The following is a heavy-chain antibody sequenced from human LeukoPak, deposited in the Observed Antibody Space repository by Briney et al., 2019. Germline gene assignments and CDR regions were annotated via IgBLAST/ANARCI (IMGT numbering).Heavy chain of an antibody. J-gene: IGHJ4*02. CDR2: ISSSSSYI. CDR1: GFTFSSYS. D-gene: IGHD5-12*01. CDR3: AREGPPIVAVGLDY. Sequence: PGGSLRLSCAASGFTFSSYSMNWVRQVPGKGLEWVPSISSSSSYIYYADSVKGRFTISRDNAKNSLYLQMNSLRAEGTAVYYCAREGPPIVAVGLDYWGQGTLVTVSS. V-gene: IGHV3-21*01.